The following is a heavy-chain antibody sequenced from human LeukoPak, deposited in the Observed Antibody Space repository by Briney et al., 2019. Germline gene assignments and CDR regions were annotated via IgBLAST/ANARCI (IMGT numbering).Heavy chain of an antibody. CDR2: IYYSGST. J-gene: IGHJ4*02. V-gene: IGHV4-59*01. D-gene: IGHD2-15*01. Sequence: SDTLSLTCTVSGGSISSYYWSWIRQPPGKGLEWIGYIYYSGSTNQNPSLKSRATISVDTSKNQCSLKLSSVTAADTAVYYCAREVGYSNYFDYWGQGTLDSVPS. CDR3: AREVGYSNYFDY. CDR1: GGSISSYY.